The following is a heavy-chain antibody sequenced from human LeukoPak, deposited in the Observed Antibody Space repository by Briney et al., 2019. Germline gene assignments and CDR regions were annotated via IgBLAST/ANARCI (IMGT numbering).Heavy chain of an antibody. CDR1: GGSISSSSYY. V-gene: IGHV4-39*01. Sequence: PTETLSLTCTVSGGSISSSSYYWGWIRQPPGKGREWIGNIYNSGSTYNNPSLKSRVPISVDTSKNQFSLKLSSVTAADTAVYYCARQICSSTSCYPYYFDYWGQGTLVTVYS. CDR2: IYNSGST. D-gene: IGHD2-2*01. J-gene: IGHJ4*02. CDR3: ARQICSSTSCYPYYFDY.